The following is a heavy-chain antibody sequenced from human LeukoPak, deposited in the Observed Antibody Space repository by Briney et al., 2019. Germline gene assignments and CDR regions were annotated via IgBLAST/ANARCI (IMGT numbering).Heavy chain of an antibody. V-gene: IGHV1-18*01. CDR2: ISAYNGNT. Sequence: ASVNVSCKASGYTFTSYGISWVRQAPGQGLEWMGWISAYNGNTNYAQKLQGRVTMTTDTSTSTACMELRSLRSDDTAVYYCARDNVVVPAAIRYWGQGTLVTVSS. J-gene: IGHJ4*02. CDR1: GYTFTSYG. D-gene: IGHD2-2*02. CDR3: ARDNVVVPAAIRY.